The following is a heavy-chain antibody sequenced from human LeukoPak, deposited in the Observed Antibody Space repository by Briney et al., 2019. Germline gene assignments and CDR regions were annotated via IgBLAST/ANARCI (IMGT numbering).Heavy chain of an antibody. V-gene: IGHV4-61*01. Sequence: SETLSLTCTVSGGSVSSGSYYWSWIRQPPGKGLEWIGYIYYSGSTNYNPSLKSRVTISVDTSKNQFSLKLSSVTAADTAVYYCARENTGFDYWGQGTLVTVSS. CDR1: GGSVSSGSYY. CDR2: IYYSGST. J-gene: IGHJ4*02. D-gene: IGHD3-10*01. CDR3: ARENTGFDY.